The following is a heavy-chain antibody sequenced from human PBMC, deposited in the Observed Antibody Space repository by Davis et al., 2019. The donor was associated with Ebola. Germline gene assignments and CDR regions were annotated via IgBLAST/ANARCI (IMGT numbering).Heavy chain of an antibody. Sequence: SVKVSCKASGGTFSSYAISWVRQAPGQGLEWMGGIIPIFGTANYAQKFQGRVTITADESTSTAYMELSSLRSEDTAVYYCARDNDCSSTSCYYYYYGMDVWGQGTTVTVSS. CDR3: ARDNDCSSTSCYYYYYGMDV. CDR1: GGTFSSYA. V-gene: IGHV1-69*13. J-gene: IGHJ6*02. CDR2: IIPIFGTA. D-gene: IGHD2-2*01.